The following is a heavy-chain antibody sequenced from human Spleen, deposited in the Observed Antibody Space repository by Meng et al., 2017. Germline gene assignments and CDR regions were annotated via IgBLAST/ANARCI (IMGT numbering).Heavy chain of an antibody. J-gene: IGHJ4*02. CDR3: ARGGGGSYASDS. D-gene: IGHD1-26*01. V-gene: IGHV3-33*08. CDR2: IWYDGNEK. CDR1: GGSFSGYY. Sequence: LSLTCAVYGGSFSGYYWSWVRQAPGKGLEWVAVIWYDGNEKRYVDSVKGRFTISRDNAKTSLYLQMNSLRAEDTALYYCARGGGGSYASDSWGQGTLVTVSS.